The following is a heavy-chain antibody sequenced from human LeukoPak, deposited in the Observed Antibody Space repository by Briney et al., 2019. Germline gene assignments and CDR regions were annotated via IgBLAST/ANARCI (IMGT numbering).Heavy chain of an antibody. Sequence: SETLSLTCTVSGGSISSGDYYWSWIRQPPGKGLEWIGYIYYSGSTNYNPSLKSRVTISVDTSKNQFSLKLSSVTAADTAVYYCAGQKARRGWLQFDHWGQGTLVTVSS. J-gene: IGHJ4*02. CDR3: AGQKARRGWLQFDH. CDR1: GGSISSGDYY. V-gene: IGHV4-61*08. D-gene: IGHD5-24*01. CDR2: IYYSGST.